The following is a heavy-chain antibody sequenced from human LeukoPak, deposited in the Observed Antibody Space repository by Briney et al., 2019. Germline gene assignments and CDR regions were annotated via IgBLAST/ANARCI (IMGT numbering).Heavy chain of an antibody. CDR2: INTNSGGT. V-gene: IGHV1-2*02. Sequence: ASVKVSCKASGYTFTGYYMHWVRQAPGQGLEWMGWINTNSGGTNYAQKSQGRVTMTRDTSISTAYMELSRLRSDDTAVYYCARVQRVSMIVVVITPHDAFDIWGQGTMVTVSS. D-gene: IGHD3-22*01. CDR3: ARVQRVSMIVVVITPHDAFDI. J-gene: IGHJ3*02. CDR1: GYTFTGYY.